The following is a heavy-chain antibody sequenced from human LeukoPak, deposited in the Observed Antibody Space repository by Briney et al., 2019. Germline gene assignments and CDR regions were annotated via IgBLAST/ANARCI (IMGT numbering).Heavy chain of an antibody. J-gene: IGHJ5*02. Sequence: PSETLSLTCAVYGGSFSGYYWSWIRQPPGKGLEWIGYIYYSGSTNYNPSLKSRVTISVDTSKNQFSLKLSSVTAADTAVYYCARMKVGATSWFDPWGQGTLVTVSS. D-gene: IGHD1-26*01. CDR2: IYYSGST. V-gene: IGHV4-59*01. CDR3: ARMKVGATSWFDP. CDR1: GGSFSGYY.